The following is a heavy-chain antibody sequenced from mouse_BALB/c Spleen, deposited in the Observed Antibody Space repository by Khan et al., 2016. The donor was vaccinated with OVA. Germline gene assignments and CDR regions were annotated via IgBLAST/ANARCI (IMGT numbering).Heavy chain of an antibody. Sequence: QIQLVQSGPELKKPGETVKISCKASGYSFTNYGMNWVKQSPGKALKWMGWINTYTEKPTYADDFKGRFAFSLETSASTAYLQINNLTTDDTATYFYARAPYFSYALDHWGQGTSVTVSS. D-gene: IGHD2-10*01. J-gene: IGHJ4*01. CDR2: INTYTEKP. V-gene: IGHV9-3-1*01. CDR1: GYSFTNYG. CDR3: ARAPYFSYALDH.